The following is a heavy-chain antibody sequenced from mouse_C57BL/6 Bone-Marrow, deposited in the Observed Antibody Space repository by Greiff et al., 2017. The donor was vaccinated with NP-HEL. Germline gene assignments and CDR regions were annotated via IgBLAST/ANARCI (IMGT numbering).Heavy chain of an antibody. V-gene: IGHV14-3*01. J-gene: IGHJ2*01. CDR2: IDPANGNT. D-gene: IGHD1-1*01. CDR1: GFNIKNSY. Sequence: VQLQQSVAELVRPGASVKLSCTASGFNIKNSYMHWVKQRPEQGLEWIGGIDPANGNTKYDPKFQGKATITADTSSTTAYLQLSSLTSEDTAIYYCASTHYYGSGCGYWGQGTTLTVSS. CDR3: ASTHYYGSGCGY.